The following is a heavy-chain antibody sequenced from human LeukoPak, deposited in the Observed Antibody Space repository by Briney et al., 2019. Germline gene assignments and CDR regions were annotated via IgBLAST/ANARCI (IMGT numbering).Heavy chain of an antibody. CDR2: IYSGGST. D-gene: IGHD6-19*01. CDR3: ARDIAVAGRDY. V-gene: IGHV3-66*01. CDR1: GFTFSSFG. J-gene: IGHJ4*02. Sequence: GGSLRLSCAASGFTFSSFGMSWVRQAPGKGLEWVSVIYSGGSTYYADSVKGRFTISRDNSKNTLYLQMNSLRAEDTAVYYCARDIAVAGRDYWGQGTLVTVSS.